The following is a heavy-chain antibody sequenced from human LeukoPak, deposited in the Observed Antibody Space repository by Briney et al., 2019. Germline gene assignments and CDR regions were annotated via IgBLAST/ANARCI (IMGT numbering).Heavy chain of an antibody. D-gene: IGHD3-3*01. CDR3: ARSVFGVVIIED. CDR1: GYTFTGYY. V-gene: IGHV1-2*02. J-gene: IGHJ4*02. Sequence: GASVKVSYKASGYTFTGYYMHWVRQAPGQGLEWMGWINPNSGGTNYAQKFQGRVTMTRDTSISTAYMELSRLRSDDTAVYYCARSVFGVVIIEDWGQGTLVTVSS. CDR2: INPNSGGT.